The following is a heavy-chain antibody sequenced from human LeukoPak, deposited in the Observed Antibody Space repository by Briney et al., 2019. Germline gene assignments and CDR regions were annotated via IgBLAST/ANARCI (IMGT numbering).Heavy chain of an antibody. Sequence: SETLSLTCTVSGGSISSNYWSWIRQPPGKGLEWIGYIYYSVTTNYNPSLKSRVTISVDTSKNQFSLNLGSVTAADTAVYYCARSPTVPRAFDIWGQGTMVTVSS. J-gene: IGHJ3*02. CDR1: GGSISSNY. D-gene: IGHD4-17*01. V-gene: IGHV4-59*01. CDR2: IYYSVTT. CDR3: ARSPTVPRAFDI.